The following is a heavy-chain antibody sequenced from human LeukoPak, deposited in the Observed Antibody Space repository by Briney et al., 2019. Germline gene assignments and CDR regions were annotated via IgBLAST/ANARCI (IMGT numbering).Heavy chain of an antibody. CDR1: GYTFTSYD. J-gene: IGHJ6*03. CDR2: MNPNSGNT. Sequence: ASVKVSCKASGYTFTSYDINWVRQATGQGLEWMGWMNPNSGNTGYAQKFQGRVIITRNTSISTAYMELSSLRSEDTAVYYCARGQQLVDLGLDYYYMDVWGKGTTVTVSS. D-gene: IGHD6-13*01. V-gene: IGHV1-8*03. CDR3: ARGQQLVDLGLDYYYMDV.